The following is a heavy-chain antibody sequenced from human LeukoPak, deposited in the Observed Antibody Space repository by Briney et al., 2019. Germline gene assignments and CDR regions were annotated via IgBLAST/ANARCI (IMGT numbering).Heavy chain of an antibody. CDR2: INHSGST. CDR3: ARESNSGYYLSY. V-gene: IGHV4-34*01. CDR1: GGSFSGYY. J-gene: IGHJ4*02. Sequence: SETLSLTCAVYGGSFSGYYWSWIRQPPGKGLEWIGEINHSGSTNYNPSLKSRVTISVDTSKNQFSLKLSSVTAADTAVYYCARESNSGYYLSYWGQGTLVAVSS. D-gene: IGHD3-22*01.